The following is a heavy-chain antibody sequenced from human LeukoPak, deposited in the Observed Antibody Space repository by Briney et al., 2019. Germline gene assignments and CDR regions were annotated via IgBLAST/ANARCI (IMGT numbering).Heavy chain of an antibody. CDR3: ARGLMMAVAGRGEFHY. J-gene: IGHJ4*02. V-gene: IGHV4-59*01. Sequence: SETLSLTCIVSGGSISSYYWSWIRQPPGKGLEWIGYIYYRGSTNYNPSLKSRVTISVDTSKNQFSLKLSSVTAADTAVYYCARGLMMAVAGRGEFHYWGQGTLVTVSS. D-gene: IGHD6-13*01. CDR2: IYYRGST. CDR1: GGSISSYY.